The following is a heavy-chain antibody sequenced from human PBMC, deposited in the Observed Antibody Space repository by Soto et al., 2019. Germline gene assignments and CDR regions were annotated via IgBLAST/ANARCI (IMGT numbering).Heavy chain of an antibody. J-gene: IGHJ6*02. CDR3: ARALYGSGVLDV. V-gene: IGHV4-59*02. CDR1: GGSVTSYY. Sequence: ETLSLTCTVSGGSVTSYYWSCIRRPPGKTLEWIGTIYYSGSTNYNPSLKSRVTISVDTSKNQFSLKLGSVTAADTAVYFCARALYGSGVLDVWGQGTTVTVSS. D-gene: IGHD3-10*01. CDR2: IYYSGST.